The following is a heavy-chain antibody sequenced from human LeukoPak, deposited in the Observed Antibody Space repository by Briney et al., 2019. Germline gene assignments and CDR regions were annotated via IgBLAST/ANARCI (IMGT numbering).Heavy chain of an antibody. CDR1: GYTFTNYY. V-gene: IGHV1-2*02. J-gene: IGHJ3*01. D-gene: IGHD1-26*01. CDR2: INPSSGGT. CDR3: AREGVGATNDAFDV. Sequence: ASVKVSCKASGYTFTNYYLHWVRQAPGQGLEWMGWINPSSGGTNYAQKFQGRVTMTRDTSISTAYMELSSLRSDDTAVYYCAREGVGATNDAFDVWGQGTMVTVSS.